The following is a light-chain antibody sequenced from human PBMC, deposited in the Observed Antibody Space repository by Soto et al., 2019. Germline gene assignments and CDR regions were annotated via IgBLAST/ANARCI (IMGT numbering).Light chain of an antibody. CDR1: QSVLYSSNNENY. CDR3: QQYYSIPYT. CDR2: WAS. J-gene: IGKJ2*01. Sequence: DIVMTQSPDSLSVSLGERATFSCKSSQSVLYSSNNENYLAWYQQKPGQPPKLLIYWASTRESGVPDRFSGSGSGTDFTLTISSLQAEDAAVYYCQQYYSIPYTFGQGTKLEIK. V-gene: IGKV4-1*01.